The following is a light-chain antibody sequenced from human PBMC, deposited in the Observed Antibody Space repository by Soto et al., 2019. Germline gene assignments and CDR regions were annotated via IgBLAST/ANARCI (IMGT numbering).Light chain of an antibody. V-gene: IGKV1-5*01. J-gene: IGKJ2*01. CDR2: DAS. CDR1: QSISSW. CDR3: QHYNSYSYT. Sequence: DIQMTQSPSTLSASVGDRVTITCRASQSISSWLGWYQQKPGKAPKLLIYDASSLESGVPSRFSGSGAGTEFTLTISSLQPNDFATYCSQHYNSYSYTFGQWTKLELK.